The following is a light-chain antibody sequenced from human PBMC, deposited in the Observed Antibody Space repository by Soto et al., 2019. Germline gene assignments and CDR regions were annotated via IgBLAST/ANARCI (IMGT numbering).Light chain of an antibody. V-gene: IGLV2-14*01. Sequence: QSALTQPASVSGSPGQSITISCTGTSSDVGGYNYVSWYQQHPGKAPKLMIYEVSNRPSGVSHRFSGSKSGNTASLTISGLQAEDEAAYYCSSSTSSSTRVFGGGTKLTVL. CDR1: SSDVGGYNY. J-gene: IGLJ3*02. CDR3: SSSTSSSTRV. CDR2: EVS.